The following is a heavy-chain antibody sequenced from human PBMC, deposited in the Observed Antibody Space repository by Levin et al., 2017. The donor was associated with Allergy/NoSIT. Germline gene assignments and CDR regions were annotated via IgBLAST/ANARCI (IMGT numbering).Heavy chain of an antibody. Sequence: ASVKVSCKASGYTFTSYGISWVRQAPGQGLEWMGWISAYNGNTNYAQKLQGRVTMTTDTSTSTAYMELRSLRSDDTAVYYCARFRNVVVPAACYFSADWFDPWGQGTLVTVSS. V-gene: IGHV1-18*01. CDR3: ARFRNVVVPAACYFSADWFDP. CDR2: ISAYNGNT. D-gene: IGHD2-2*01. J-gene: IGHJ5*02. CDR1: GYTFTSYG.